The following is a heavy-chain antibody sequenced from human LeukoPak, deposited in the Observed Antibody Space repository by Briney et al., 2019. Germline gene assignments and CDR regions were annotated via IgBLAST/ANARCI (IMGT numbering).Heavy chain of an antibody. CDR1: GYTFTSYD. CDR3: ARGLIWDYDFWSGYYRLDYYYGMDV. Sequence: ASVKVSCKASGYTFTSYDINWVRQATGQGLEWMGWMNPNSGNTGYAQKFQGRVTMTRNTSISTAYMELSSLRSEDTAVYYCARGLIWDYDFWSGYYRLDYYYGMDVWSQGTTVTVSS. D-gene: IGHD3-3*01. CDR2: MNPNSGNT. J-gene: IGHJ6*02. V-gene: IGHV1-8*01.